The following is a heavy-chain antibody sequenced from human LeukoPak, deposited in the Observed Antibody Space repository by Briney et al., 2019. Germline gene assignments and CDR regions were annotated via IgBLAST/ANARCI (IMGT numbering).Heavy chain of an antibody. CDR1: GYTFTSYY. V-gene: IGHV1-46*01. CDR2: INPSGGST. CDR3: ATLPTGGYDSSGYYYVDY. J-gene: IGHJ4*02. Sequence: GASVKVSCKASGYTFTSYYMHWVRQAPGQGLEWMGIINPSGGSTSYAQKFQGRVTMTRDTSTSTVYMGLSSLRSEDTAVYYCATLPTGGYDSSGYYYVDYWGQGTLVTVSS. D-gene: IGHD3-22*01.